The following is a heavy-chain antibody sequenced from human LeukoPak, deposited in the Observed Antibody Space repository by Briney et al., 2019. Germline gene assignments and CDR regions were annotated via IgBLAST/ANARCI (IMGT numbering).Heavy chain of an antibody. CDR3: ARQTGMIEGYYYMDV. CDR1: GYSFTSYW. D-gene: IGHD3-22*01. J-gene: IGHJ6*03. Sequence: HGESLKISCKGSGYSFTSYWIGWVRQMPGKGLEWMGIIYPGDSDTRYSPSFQGQVTISADKSISTAYLQWSSLKASDTAMYYCARQTGMIEGYYYMDVWGKGTTVTISS. V-gene: IGHV5-51*01. CDR2: IYPGDSDT.